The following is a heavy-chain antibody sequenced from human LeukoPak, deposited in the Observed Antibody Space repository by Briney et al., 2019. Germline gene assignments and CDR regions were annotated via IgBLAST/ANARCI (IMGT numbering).Heavy chain of an antibody. J-gene: IGHJ4*02. CDR1: GFTFSSYG. D-gene: IGHD3-22*01. Sequence: GGSLRLSCAASGFTFSSYGMHWVRQAPGKGLEWVAVISYDGSNKYYADSVKGRFTISRDNSKNTLYLQMNSLRAEDTAVYYCAKAYYDSSGIDYWGQGTLVTVSS. CDR2: ISYDGSNK. CDR3: AKAYYDSSGIDY. V-gene: IGHV3-30*18.